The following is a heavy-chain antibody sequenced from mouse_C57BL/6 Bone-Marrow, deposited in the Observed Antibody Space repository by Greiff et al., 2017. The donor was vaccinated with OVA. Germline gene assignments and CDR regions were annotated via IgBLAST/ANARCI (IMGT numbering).Heavy chain of an antibody. Sequence: VQLQQSGAELVRPGASVTLSCKASGYTFTDYEMHWVKQPPVHGLEWIGAIDPETGGTAYNQKFKGKAILTADKSSSTAYMERRSLTSEDSAVYYCTSKRSSLAWFAYWGQGTLVTVSA. J-gene: IGHJ3*01. CDR2: IDPETGGT. CDR1: GYTFTDYE. CDR3: TSKRSSLAWFAY. V-gene: IGHV1-15*01. D-gene: IGHD1-1*01.